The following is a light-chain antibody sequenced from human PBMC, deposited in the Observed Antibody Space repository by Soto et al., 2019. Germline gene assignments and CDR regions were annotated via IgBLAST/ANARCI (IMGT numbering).Light chain of an antibody. CDR3: RGSRT. CDR1: QSISSW. Sequence: DIQMTQSPSTLSASVGDRVTITCRASQSISSWLAWYQQKPGKAPKLLIYDASSLESGVPSRFSGSGSGTEFTLTISSLQPDDFATYYCRGSRTFGQGTKVEIK. CDR2: DAS. V-gene: IGKV1-5*01. J-gene: IGKJ1*01.